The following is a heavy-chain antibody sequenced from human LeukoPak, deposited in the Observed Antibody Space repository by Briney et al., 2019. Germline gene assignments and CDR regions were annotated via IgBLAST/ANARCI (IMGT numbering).Heavy chain of an antibody. J-gene: IGHJ6*02. CDR1: GGPISSGGYY. V-gene: IGHV4-31*03. D-gene: IGHD1-1*01. Sequence: SETLSLTCTVSGGPISSGGYYWRWIRQHPGKGLEWIGYIYYSGSTYYNPSLKSRVTISVDTSKNQFSLKLRCVTAADTAVYDCARHYNWNDIGMDVWGQGTTVTVSS. CDR2: IYYSGST. CDR3: ARHYNWNDIGMDV.